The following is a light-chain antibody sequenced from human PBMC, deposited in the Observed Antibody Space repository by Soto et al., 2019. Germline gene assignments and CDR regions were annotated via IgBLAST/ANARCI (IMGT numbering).Light chain of an antibody. CDR2: DAS. CDR1: QSVSSY. J-gene: IGKJ4*01. Sequence: EVVLTQSPATLSLSPGERATLSWRASQSVSSYLAWYQQKPGQAPRLLIYDASNRATDIPARFSGSGSGTDFTLTISSLEPEDSAVYYCQQRSNWLTFGGGTKVDIK. V-gene: IGKV3-11*01. CDR3: QQRSNWLT.